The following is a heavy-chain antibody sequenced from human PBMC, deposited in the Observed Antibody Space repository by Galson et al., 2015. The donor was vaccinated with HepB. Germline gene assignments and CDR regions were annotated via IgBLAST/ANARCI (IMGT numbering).Heavy chain of an antibody. CDR3: ARDLMVRGVIPLPFDY. CDR2: ISSSSSYI. CDR1: GFTFSSYS. V-gene: IGHV3-21*01. Sequence: SLRLSCAASGFTFSSYSMNWVRQAPGKGLEWVSSISSSSSYIYYADSVKGRFTISRDNAKNSLYLQMNSLRAEDTAVYYCARDLMVRGVIPLPFDYWGQGTLVTVSS. J-gene: IGHJ4*02. D-gene: IGHD3-10*01.